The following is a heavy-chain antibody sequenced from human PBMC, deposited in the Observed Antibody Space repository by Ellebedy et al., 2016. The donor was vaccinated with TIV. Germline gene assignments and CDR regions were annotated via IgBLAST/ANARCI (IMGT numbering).Heavy chain of an antibody. CDR2: ISVGGST. CDR1: GFTVNSNY. D-gene: IGHD3-10*01. CDR3: ATETFNDADLILWGLFSM. V-gene: IGHV3-66*01. J-gene: IGHJ3*02. Sequence: GESLKISCVVSGFTVNSNYMSWVRQAPGKGLEWVSVISVGGSTYYPDYVKGRFTISRDNSKNTLLLQMNSLRADDTAVYYCATETFNDADLILWGLFSMWGQGTTVTVSS.